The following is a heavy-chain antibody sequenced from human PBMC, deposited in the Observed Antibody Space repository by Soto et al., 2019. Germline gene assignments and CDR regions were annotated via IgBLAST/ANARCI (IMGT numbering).Heavy chain of an antibody. D-gene: IGHD2-15*01. V-gene: IGHV3-30*18. CDR3: AEDENQAQGSYAGGRYI. CDR1: GFTFSSYG. J-gene: IGHJ6*02. Sequence: GGSLRLSCAASGFTFSSYGMHWVRQAPGKGLEWVAVISYDGSNKYYADSVKGRFTISRDNSKNTRYLQMNSLRAEDTAVYYCAEDENQAQGSYAGGRYIWGQGSTGSVAS. CDR2: ISYDGSNK.